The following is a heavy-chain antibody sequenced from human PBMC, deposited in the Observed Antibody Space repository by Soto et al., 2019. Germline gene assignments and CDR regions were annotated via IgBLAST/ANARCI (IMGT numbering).Heavy chain of an antibody. CDR3: ARHRPTDGQGTNWFDP. J-gene: IGHJ5*02. Sequence: VQLVQSGGEVKKPGASVKVSCKASGYTFTNYGISWGRQAPGQGLEWMGWISAYNGNTNYAQKLQGRVTMTTDTSTRTAYMELRRLRSDDTAVYYCARHRPTDGQGTNWFDPCGQRTLVTVSA. CDR1: GYTFTNYG. V-gene: IGHV1-18*01. D-gene: IGHD1-1*01. CDR2: ISAYNGNT.